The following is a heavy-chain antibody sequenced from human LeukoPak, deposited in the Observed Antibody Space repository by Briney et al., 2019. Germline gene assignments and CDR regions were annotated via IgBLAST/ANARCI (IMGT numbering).Heavy chain of an antibody. V-gene: IGHV3-53*01. Sequence: GGSLRLSCAASGFTVSSNYMNWVRQAPGKGREWVSVIYGGGNIYDADSGKGRFTISRDNSKNTLYLQMNSLRAEDTAVYYCARGAGYNYPYYFDYWGQGTLVTVSS. D-gene: IGHD5-24*01. CDR2: IYGGGNI. CDR3: ARGAGYNYPYYFDY. J-gene: IGHJ4*02. CDR1: GFTVSSNY.